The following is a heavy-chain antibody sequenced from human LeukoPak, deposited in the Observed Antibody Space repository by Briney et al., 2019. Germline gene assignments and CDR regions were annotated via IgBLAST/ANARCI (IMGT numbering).Heavy chain of an antibody. CDR2: IRTDGLET. J-gene: IGHJ3*02. V-gene: IGHV3-74*01. CDR3: ARVMSGYYVVLDI. Sequence: GRSLRLSCAASGFTFSSYGMHWVRQAPGKGLVWVSRIRTDGLETSYADSVKGRFTVSRDNAKNTLYLQMNSLRAEDTAVYYCARVMSGYYVVLDIWGQGTMVTVSS. CDR1: GFTFSSYG. D-gene: IGHD3-3*01.